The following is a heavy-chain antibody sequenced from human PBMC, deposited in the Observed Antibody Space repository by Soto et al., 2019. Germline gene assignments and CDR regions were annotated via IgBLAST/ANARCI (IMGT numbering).Heavy chain of an antibody. D-gene: IGHD5-12*01. CDR1: GGSISSYY. CDR2: IYYSGST. Sequence: SETLSLTCTVSGGSISSYYWSWIRQPPGKGLEWIGYIYYSGSTNYNPSLKSRVTISVDTSKNQFSLKLSSVTAADTAVYYCARGSRGYDFLRYAFDIWGQGTMVTVSS. V-gene: IGHV4-59*01. CDR3: ARGSRGYDFLRYAFDI. J-gene: IGHJ3*02.